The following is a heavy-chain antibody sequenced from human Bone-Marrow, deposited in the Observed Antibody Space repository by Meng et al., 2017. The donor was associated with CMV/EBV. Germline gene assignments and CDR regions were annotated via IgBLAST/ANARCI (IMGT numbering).Heavy chain of an antibody. J-gene: IGHJ6*02. V-gene: IGHV4-59*01. D-gene: IGHD1-26*01. CDR1: GGSISSYY. Sequence: GSLRLSCTVSGGSISSYYWSWIRQPPGKGLEWIGYIYYSGSTNYNPSLKSRVTISVDTSKNQFSLKLSSVTAADTAVYYCARVGAHYYYYGMYVWGQGTTVTVSS. CDR2: IYYSGST. CDR3: ARVGAHYYYYGMYV.